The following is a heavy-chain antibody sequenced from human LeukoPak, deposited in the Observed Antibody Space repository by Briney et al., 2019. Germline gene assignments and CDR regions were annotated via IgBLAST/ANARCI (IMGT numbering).Heavy chain of an antibody. CDR1: GGSISSYY. J-gene: IGHJ4*02. Sequence: PETLSLTCTVSGGSISSYYWSWIRQPPGKGLEWIGYIYYSGSTNYNPSLKSRVTISVDTSKNQFSLKLSSVTAADTAVYYCARDPGDSSGWRTYYFDYWGQGTLVTVSS. D-gene: IGHD6-19*01. CDR2: IYYSGST. V-gene: IGHV4-59*01. CDR3: ARDPGDSSGWRTYYFDY.